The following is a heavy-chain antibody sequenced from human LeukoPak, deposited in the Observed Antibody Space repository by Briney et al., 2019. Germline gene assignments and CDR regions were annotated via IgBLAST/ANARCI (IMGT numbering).Heavy chain of an antibody. CDR2: IYYSGST. CDR3: ARVEVAAAGIWGYYYYYYMDV. D-gene: IGHD6-13*01. J-gene: IGHJ6*03. V-gene: IGHV4-59*11. CDR1: GGSISSHY. Sequence: SETLSLTCTVSGGSISSHYWSWIPQPPSHGLKWFGYIYYSGSTNYNPSFKSRITISVDTSKSQFSLKLSSLTAADTAVYYCARVEVAAAGIWGYYYYYYMDVWGKGTTVTVSS.